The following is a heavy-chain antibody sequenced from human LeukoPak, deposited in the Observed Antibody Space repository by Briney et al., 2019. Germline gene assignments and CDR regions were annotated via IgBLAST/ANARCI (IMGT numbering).Heavy chain of an antibody. V-gene: IGHV4-34*01. CDR3: ARGVGGKVPAARDY. CDR1: GGSFSGYY. J-gene: IGHJ4*02. D-gene: IGHD2-2*01. CDR2: INHSGST. Sequence: SETLSLTCAVYGGSFSGYYWSWIRQPPGKGLEWIGEINHSGSTNYNPSLKSRVTISVDTSKNQFSLKLSSVTAADTAVYYCARGVGGKVPAARDYWGQGTLVTVSS.